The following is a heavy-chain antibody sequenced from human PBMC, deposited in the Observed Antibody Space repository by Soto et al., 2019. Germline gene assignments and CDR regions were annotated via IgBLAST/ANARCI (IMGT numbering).Heavy chain of an antibody. Sequence: QVQLVQSGAEVKKPGASVKVSCKASGYTFTSYGISWVRQAPGQGLEWMGWISAYNGNTNYAQKLQGRVTMTTDTPTRTAYMERRSRRSDDGAVYSGARVSPPVTYWGQGTLVTLPS. CDR2: ISAYNGNT. J-gene: IGHJ4*02. CDR1: GYTFTSYG. D-gene: IGHD3-16*02. V-gene: IGHV1-18*01. CDR3: ARVSPPVTY.